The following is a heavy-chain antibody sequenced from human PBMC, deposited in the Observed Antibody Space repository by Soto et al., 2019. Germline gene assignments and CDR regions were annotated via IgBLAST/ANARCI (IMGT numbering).Heavy chain of an antibody. J-gene: IGHJ6*02. CDR1: GYTLIELS. Sequence: GASVKVSCKVSGYTLIELSMHWVRQAPGKGLEWMGRFDPENGERIYAQKFQGRVTMTEDTSTDTVYMELSSLRSEDTAVYYCATDHQWLGDYYYGMDVWGQGTTVTVSS. D-gene: IGHD6-19*01. V-gene: IGHV1-24*01. CDR2: FDPENGER. CDR3: ATDHQWLGDYYYGMDV.